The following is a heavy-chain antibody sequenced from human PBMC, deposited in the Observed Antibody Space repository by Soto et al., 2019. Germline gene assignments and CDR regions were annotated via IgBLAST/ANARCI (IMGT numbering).Heavy chain of an antibody. CDR2: IIPLFTTA. CDR3: TKEGTAGGWFDP. V-gene: IGHV1-69*13. CDR1: GGTFGSYA. Sequence: SVKVSCKASGGTFGSYAISWVRQAPGQGLEWMGDIIPLFTTANYAQQFQGRVTITADESTTTAYMELSGLRSEDTAIYYCTKEGTAGGWFDPWGQGTLVTV. J-gene: IGHJ5*02. D-gene: IGHD6-25*01.